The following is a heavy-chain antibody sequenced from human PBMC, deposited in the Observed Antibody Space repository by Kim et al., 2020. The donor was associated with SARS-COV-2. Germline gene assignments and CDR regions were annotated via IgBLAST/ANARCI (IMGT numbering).Heavy chain of an antibody. D-gene: IGHD2-2*02. CDR2: IGGGGAIT. V-gene: IGHV3-23*01. Sequence: GGSLRLSCAASGFTFRSYGMSWVRQAPGKGLEWVSAIGGGGAITNYAESVKGRFTISRDNSKNTVYLQMNSLRVDDTAVYYCARGGYSNWFDAWGQGTLVTVSP. J-gene: IGHJ5*02. CDR3: ARGGYSNWFDA. CDR1: GFTFRSYG.